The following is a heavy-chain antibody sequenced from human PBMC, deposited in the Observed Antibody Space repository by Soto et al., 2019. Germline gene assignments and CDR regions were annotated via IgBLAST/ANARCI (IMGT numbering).Heavy chain of an antibody. D-gene: IGHD2-15*01. CDR1: GGSISSYY. CDR3: ARHVFNRGTRSLYCSGGSCYLDY. Sequence: PSETLSLTCTVSGGSISSYYWSWIRQPPGKGLEWIGYIYYSGSTNYNPSLKSRVTISVDTSKNQFSLKLSSVTAADTAVYYCARHVFNRGTRSLYCSGGSCYLDYWGQGTLVTVSS. V-gene: IGHV4-59*08. J-gene: IGHJ4*02. CDR2: IYYSGST.